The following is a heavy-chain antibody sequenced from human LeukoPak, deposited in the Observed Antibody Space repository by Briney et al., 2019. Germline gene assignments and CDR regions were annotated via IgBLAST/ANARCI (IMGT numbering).Heavy chain of an antibody. CDR2: FYDSGST. Sequence: SETLSLTCAVSGGSITSYFWSWLRQPPGKGLEWIGYFYDSGSTKYNPSLKSRVTISVDTSKNQFSLKLNSVTAADTAVYYWTREREYNYDSSGYYSDAFDIWGQGTMVTVSS. V-gene: IGHV4-59*01. CDR1: GGSITSYF. J-gene: IGHJ3*02. D-gene: IGHD3-22*01. CDR3: TREREYNYDSSGYYSDAFDI.